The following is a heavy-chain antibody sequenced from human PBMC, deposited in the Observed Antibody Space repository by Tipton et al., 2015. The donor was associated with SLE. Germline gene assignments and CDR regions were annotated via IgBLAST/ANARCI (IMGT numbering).Heavy chain of an antibody. V-gene: IGHV4-34*01. D-gene: IGHD2-15*01. CDR2: IHHSAST. Sequence: LRLSCAVYGGSFSGYYWSWVRQPPGRGLEWIGKIHHSASTNYNPSLKSRVTISVDTSKNQFSLKLSSVTAADTAVYYCARVRVASDAFDIWGQGTMVTVSS. CDR3: ARVRVASDAFDI. J-gene: IGHJ3*02. CDR1: GGSFSGYY.